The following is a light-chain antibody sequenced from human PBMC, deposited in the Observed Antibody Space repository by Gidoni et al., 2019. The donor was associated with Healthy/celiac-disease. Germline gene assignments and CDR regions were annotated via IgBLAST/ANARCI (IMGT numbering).Light chain of an antibody. CDR1: QGISSY. CDR3: QQYYSYPRT. V-gene: IGKV1-8*01. J-gene: IGKJ2*01. Sequence: AIRMTQSPSSLSASTGDRVTITCRASQGISSYLAWYQQKPGKAPKLLIYAASTLQSGVPSRFSGSGSGTDSTLTISCLQSEDFATYYCQQYYSYPRTFGHGTKLEI. CDR2: AAS.